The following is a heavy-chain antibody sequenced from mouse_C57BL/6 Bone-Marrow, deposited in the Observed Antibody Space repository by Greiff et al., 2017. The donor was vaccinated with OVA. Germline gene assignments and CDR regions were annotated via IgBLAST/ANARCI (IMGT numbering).Heavy chain of an antibody. CDR2: IDPNSGGT. CDR3: AMITTVYYFDY. Sequence: QVQLQQPGAELVKPGASVKLSCKASGYTFTSYWMHWVKQRPGRGLEWIGRIDPNSGGTKYNEKFKSKATLTVDKPSSTAYMPLSSLTSEDSAVYYCAMITTVYYFDYWGQGTTLTVSS. V-gene: IGHV1-72*01. D-gene: IGHD1-1*01. CDR1: GYTFTSYW. J-gene: IGHJ2*01.